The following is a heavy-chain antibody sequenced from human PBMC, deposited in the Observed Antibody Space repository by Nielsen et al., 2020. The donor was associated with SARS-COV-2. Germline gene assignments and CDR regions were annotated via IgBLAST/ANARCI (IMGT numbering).Heavy chain of an antibody. CDR1: GFAFSSYA. CDR3: AKDPYGSGSYQDY. Sequence: GESLKISCAASGFAFSSYAMSWVRQAPGKGLEWVSAISGSGGSTYYADSVKGRFTISRDNSKNTLYLQMNSLRAEDTAVYYCAKDPYGSGSYQDYWGQGTLVTVSS. J-gene: IGHJ4*02. V-gene: IGHV3-23*01. D-gene: IGHD3-10*01. CDR2: ISGSGGST.